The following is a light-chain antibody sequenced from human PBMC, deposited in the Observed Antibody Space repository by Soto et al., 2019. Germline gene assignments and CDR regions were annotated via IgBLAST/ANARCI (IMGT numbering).Light chain of an antibody. Sequence: EIVMTQSPATLSVSPGERATLSCRAGQSVSSGLAWYQQKPGQTPRLLIYAASTRATGIPARFSGSGSGTEFTLTISSLQSEDFAVYYCQQYNNWPLTFGPGTKVDLK. CDR3: QQYNNWPLT. CDR1: QSVSSG. J-gene: IGKJ3*01. CDR2: AAS. V-gene: IGKV3-15*01.